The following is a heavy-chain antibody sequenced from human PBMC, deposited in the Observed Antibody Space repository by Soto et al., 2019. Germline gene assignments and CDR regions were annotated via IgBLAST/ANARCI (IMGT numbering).Heavy chain of an antibody. CDR2: IIPIFGTA. J-gene: IGHJ4*02. CDR1: GGTFSSYA. Sequence: GASVKVSCKASGGTFSSYAISWVRQAPGQGLEWMGGIIPIFGTANYAQKFQGRVTITADESTSTAYMELSSLRSEETAVYYCARAEYSSSSLDYWGQGTLVTVSS. D-gene: IGHD6-6*01. V-gene: IGHV1-69*13. CDR3: ARAEYSSSSLDY.